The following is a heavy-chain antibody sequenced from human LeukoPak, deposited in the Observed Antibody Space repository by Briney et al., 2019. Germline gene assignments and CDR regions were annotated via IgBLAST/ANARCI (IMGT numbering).Heavy chain of an antibody. J-gene: IGHJ4*02. CDR1: GLNFDDSA. CDR3: AKESGKFDY. V-gene: IGHV3-43*02. Sequence: QPGGSLRLSCVASGLNFDDSAMHWVRQAPGKGLEWVSLISADGGSTFSADSVKGRFSRSRDNSKNSLYMQMNSLRSEDTAMYYCAKESGKFDYWGQGTLVAVSS. CDR2: ISADGGST.